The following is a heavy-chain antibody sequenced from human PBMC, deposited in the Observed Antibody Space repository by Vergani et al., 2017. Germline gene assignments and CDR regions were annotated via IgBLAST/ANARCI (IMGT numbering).Heavy chain of an antibody. CDR1: GGTPPSYT. CDR3: ALGGYGEFPSS. D-gene: IGHD3-10*01. CDR2: IIPDLDLV. J-gene: IGHJ5*02. Sequence: QLQLVQSGAEVKKPGSSVKVPCKASGGTPPSYTITWVRQVPGQGLEWMGRIIPDLDLVNNAQKFQGRVTIAADKITTTVYMELSSLTSNDTAVYYCALGGYGEFPSSWGQGTLVTVSS. V-gene: IGHV1-69*02.